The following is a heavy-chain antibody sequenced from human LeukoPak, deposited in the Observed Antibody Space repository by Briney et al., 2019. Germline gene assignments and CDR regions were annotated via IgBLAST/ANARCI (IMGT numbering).Heavy chain of an antibody. Sequence: SETLSLTCTVSGGSISSYYWSWIRQHPGKGLEWIGYISYSGSTNYNPSLKSRVTISVDTSKNQFSMKLSSVTAADTAVYYCARDRSGWYVGVGYFDYWGQGTLVTVSS. CDR1: GGSISSYY. CDR3: ARDRSGWYVGVGYFDY. V-gene: IGHV4-59*01. CDR2: ISYSGST. J-gene: IGHJ4*02. D-gene: IGHD6-19*01.